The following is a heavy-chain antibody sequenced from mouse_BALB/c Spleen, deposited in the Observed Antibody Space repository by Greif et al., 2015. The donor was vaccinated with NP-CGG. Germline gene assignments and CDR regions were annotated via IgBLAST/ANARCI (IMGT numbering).Heavy chain of an antibody. CDR3: ARREGYDPLDY. V-gene: IGHV5-6-5*01. CDR2: ISSGGST. Sequence: EVMLVESGGGLVKPGGSLKLSCAASGFTFSSYAMSWVRQTPEKRLEWVASISSGGSTYYPDSVKGRFTISRDNARNILYLQMSSLRSEDTAMYYCARREGYDPLDYWGQGATLTVSS. D-gene: IGHD2-3*01. J-gene: IGHJ2*01. CDR1: GFTFSSYA.